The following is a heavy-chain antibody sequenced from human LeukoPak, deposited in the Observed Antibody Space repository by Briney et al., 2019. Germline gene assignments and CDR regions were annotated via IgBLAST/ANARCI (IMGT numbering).Heavy chain of an antibody. Sequence: GGSLRLSCAASGFTFSSYAMSWVRQAPGKGLEWVSAISGSGGSTYYADSVKGRFTISRDNSKNTLYLQMNSLRAEDTAVYYCAKGGSFIVVVPAALDYWGQGTLVTVSS. D-gene: IGHD2-2*01. CDR1: GFTFSSYA. V-gene: IGHV3-23*01. CDR2: ISGSGGST. J-gene: IGHJ4*02. CDR3: AKGGSFIVVVPAALDY.